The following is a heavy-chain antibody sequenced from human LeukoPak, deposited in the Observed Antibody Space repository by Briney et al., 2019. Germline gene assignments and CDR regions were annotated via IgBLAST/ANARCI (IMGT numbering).Heavy chain of an antibody. CDR3: ARASFIAVAENIGADYYSYYMDV. Sequence: SETLSLTCTVSGGSISSSYWSWIRQPPGKGLEWIGDIYYSGSTNYNPSLKSRVTISVDTSKNQFSLKLASVTAADTAVYYCARASFIAVAENIGADYYSYYMDVWGKGTTVTISS. CDR2: IYYSGST. V-gene: IGHV4-59*01. J-gene: IGHJ6*03. CDR1: GGSISSSY. D-gene: IGHD6-19*01.